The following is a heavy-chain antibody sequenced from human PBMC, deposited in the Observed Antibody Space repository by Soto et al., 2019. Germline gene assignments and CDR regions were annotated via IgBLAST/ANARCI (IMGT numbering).Heavy chain of an antibody. D-gene: IGHD5-18*01. CDR2: INPNSGGT. J-gene: IGHJ6*02. CDR3: AIRGYSYGYTDYYGMDV. V-gene: IGHV1-2*02. CDR1: GYTFTGYY. Sequence: ASVKVSCKASGYTFTGYYTHWVRQAPGQGLEWMGWINPNSGGTNYAQKFQGRVTMTRDTSISTAYMELSRLRSDDTAVYYCAIRGYSYGYTDYYGMDVWGQGTTVTVSS.